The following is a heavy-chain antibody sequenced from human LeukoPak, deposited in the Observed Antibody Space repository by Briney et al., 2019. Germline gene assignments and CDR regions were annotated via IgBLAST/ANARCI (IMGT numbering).Heavy chain of an antibody. Sequence: GGSLRLSCAASGFTFSRYTMNWVRQAPGKGLEWVSSISSSSSYIYYADSVKGRFTISRDNTKNSLYLQMNSLRAEDTAVYYCARTLNRISDYWGQGTLATVSS. CDR1: GFTFSRYT. V-gene: IGHV3-21*01. CDR2: ISSSSSYI. CDR3: ARTLNRISDY. D-gene: IGHD2-15*01. J-gene: IGHJ4*02.